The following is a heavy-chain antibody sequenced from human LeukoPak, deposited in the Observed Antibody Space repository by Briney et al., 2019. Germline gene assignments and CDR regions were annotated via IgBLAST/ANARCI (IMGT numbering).Heavy chain of an antibody. Sequence: SQTLSLTCTVSGGSISSGDYYWSWIRQPPGKGLEWIGYIYYSGSTYYNPSLKSRVTISLDTSKNQFSLKLSSVTAADTAVYYCAATDVSGFDTDAFDIWGQGTMVTVSS. J-gene: IGHJ3*02. CDR2: IYYSGST. CDR1: GGSISSGDYY. CDR3: AATDVSGFDTDAFDI. V-gene: IGHV4-30-4*01. D-gene: IGHD5-12*01.